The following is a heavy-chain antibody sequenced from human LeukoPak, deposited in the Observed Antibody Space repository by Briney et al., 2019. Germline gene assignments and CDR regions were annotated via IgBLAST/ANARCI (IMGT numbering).Heavy chain of an antibody. J-gene: IGHJ6*03. CDR3: ARAGRYCSSTSCYRHYYYYMDV. Sequence: ASVKVPCKASGYTFTGYYMHWVRQAPGQGLEWMGWINPNSGDTNYAQKFQGRVTMTRDTSISTASMELSSLKPDDTAVYYCARAGRYCSSTSCYRHYYYYMDVWGKGTTVTISS. V-gene: IGHV1-2*02. CDR2: INPNSGDT. D-gene: IGHD2-2*02. CDR1: GYTFTGYY.